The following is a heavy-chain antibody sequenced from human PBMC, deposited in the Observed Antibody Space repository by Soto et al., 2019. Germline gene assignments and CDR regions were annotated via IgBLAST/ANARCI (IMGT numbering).Heavy chain of an antibody. Sequence: ASVKVSCKASGYTFISYGISWVRQAPGQGLEWMGWISAYNGNTNYAQKFQGRVTITADESTSTAYMELSSLRSDDTAMYYCARQIVVVVAATPIDYWGQGTLVTVSS. D-gene: IGHD2-15*01. CDR2: ISAYNGNT. CDR3: ARQIVVVVAATPIDY. J-gene: IGHJ4*02. V-gene: IGHV1-18*01. CDR1: GYTFISYG.